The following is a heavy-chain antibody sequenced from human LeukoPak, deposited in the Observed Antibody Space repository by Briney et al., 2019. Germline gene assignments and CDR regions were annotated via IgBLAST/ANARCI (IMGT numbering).Heavy chain of an antibody. CDR3: ARAHTRWGFLMWW. Sequence: GASVKVSCKSSVYTFTNYGIYWVRQAPGQGLEWMGWISPYSGDTYYAQKFQGRVTMTTDTSTTTAYMELRSLRSDETATYYCARAHTRWGFLMWWGGQGTLVTVSS. CDR1: VYTFTNYG. CDR2: ISPYSGDT. J-gene: IGHJ4*02. D-gene: IGHD3-3*01. V-gene: IGHV1-18*01.